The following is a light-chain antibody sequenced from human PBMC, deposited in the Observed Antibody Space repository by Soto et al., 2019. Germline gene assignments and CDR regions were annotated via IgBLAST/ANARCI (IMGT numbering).Light chain of an antibody. V-gene: IGKV1-6*01. CDR2: TAS. J-gene: IGKJ1*01. CDR1: QAIRND. CDR3: LHDYSYPRT. Sequence: AIPMTQSPSSLSASVGDRVIITCRASQAIRNDLGWYQQKPGKAPKLLIYTASTLQSGVPSRFSGSGSGADFTLTIRSLQPEDSATYYCLHDYSYPRTFGQGTKVAIK.